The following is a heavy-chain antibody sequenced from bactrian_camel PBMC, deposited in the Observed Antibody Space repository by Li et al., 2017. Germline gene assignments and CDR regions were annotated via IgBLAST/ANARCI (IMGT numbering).Heavy chain of an antibody. V-gene: IGHV3-2*01. CDR1: GITFSRHD. CDR2: ISTEGTKT. J-gene: IGHJ6*01. Sequence: HVQLVESGGGLVQPGESQRLSCVASGITFSRHDMSWVRQPPGKGLEWVSSISTEGTKTYYLDSVKGRFTISRDNSKNTVYLQMNSLKSEDTALYYCVTGPRESFGYWGQGTQVTVS. CDR3: VTGPRESFGY. D-gene: IGHD7*01.